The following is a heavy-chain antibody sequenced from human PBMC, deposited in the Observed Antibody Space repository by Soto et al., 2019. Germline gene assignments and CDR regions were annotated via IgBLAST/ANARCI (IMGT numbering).Heavy chain of an antibody. CDR1: GGSISRDASF. V-gene: IGHV4-31*03. CDR3: ARGGASSKWFDP. Sequence: SETLSLTCTVSGGSISRDASFWSWIRQLPGKGPEWIAFISYSGTTSYNPSLRSRVTISADTSKSQFSLNLSSVTAADTAVYYCARGGASSKWFDPWGQGALVTVSS. J-gene: IGHJ5*02. CDR2: ISYSGTT. D-gene: IGHD2-15*01.